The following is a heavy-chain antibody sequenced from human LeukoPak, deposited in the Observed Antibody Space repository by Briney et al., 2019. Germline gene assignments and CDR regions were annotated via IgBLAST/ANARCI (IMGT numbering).Heavy chain of an antibody. V-gene: IGHV4-30-2*01. D-gene: IGHD3-3*01. Sequence: SETLSLTCAVSGGSLSSGDSSWSWIRHPPGKGLEWIGYISHSGSTYYNPSFKSPLTISVNKSKNQFSLNLSSVTAADTAVYYCARGGYSGYDFWGQGTLVTVSS. CDR2: ISHSGST. CDR3: ARGGYSGYDF. J-gene: IGHJ4*02. CDR1: GGSLSSGDSS.